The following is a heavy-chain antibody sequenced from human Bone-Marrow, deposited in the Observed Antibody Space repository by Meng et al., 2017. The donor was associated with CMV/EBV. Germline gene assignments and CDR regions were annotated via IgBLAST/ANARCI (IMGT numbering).Heavy chain of an antibody. CDR1: GYTFTGYY. J-gene: IGHJ5*02. D-gene: IGHD2-15*01. CDR3: ARGRILTKNWFDP. CDR2: INPNSGGT. Sequence: ASVKVSCKASGYTFTGYYMHWVRQAPGQGLEWMGWINPNSGGTNYAQKFQGRVTMTRDTSISTAYMELSRLRSDDTAVYDCARGRILTKNWFDPWGQGTLVTVSS. V-gene: IGHV1-2*02.